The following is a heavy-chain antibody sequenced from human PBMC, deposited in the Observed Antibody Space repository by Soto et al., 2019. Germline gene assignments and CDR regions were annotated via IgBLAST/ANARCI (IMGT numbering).Heavy chain of an antibody. D-gene: IGHD3-9*01. Sequence: GASVKVSCKASGYTFTGYYMHWVRQAPGQGLEWMGWINPNSGGTNYAQKFQGWVTMTRDTSISTAYMELSRLRSDDTAVYYCARVSLSRYFDWLPPAGYYYGMDVWGRGTTVTVSS. CDR1: GYTFTGYY. CDR3: ARVSLSRYFDWLPPAGYYYGMDV. J-gene: IGHJ6*02. CDR2: INPNSGGT. V-gene: IGHV1-2*04.